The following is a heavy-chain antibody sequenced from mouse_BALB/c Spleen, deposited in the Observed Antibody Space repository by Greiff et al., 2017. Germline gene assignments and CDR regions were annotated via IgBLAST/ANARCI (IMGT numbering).Heavy chain of an antibody. CDR2: ILPGSGST. J-gene: IGHJ3*01. CDR1: GYTFSSYW. V-gene: IGHV1-9*01. CDR3: ARSDYDGAWFAY. D-gene: IGHD2-4*01. Sequence: QVQLKQSGAELMKPGASVKISCKATGYTFSSYWIEWVKQRPGHGLEWIGEILPGSGSTNYNEKFKGKATFTADTSSNTAYMQLSSLTSEDSAVYYCARSDYDGAWFAYWGQGTLVTVSA.